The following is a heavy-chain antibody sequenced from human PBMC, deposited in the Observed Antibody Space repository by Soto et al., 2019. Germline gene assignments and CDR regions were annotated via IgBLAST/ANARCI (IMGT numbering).Heavy chain of an antibody. V-gene: IGHV4-30-2*01. CDR3: ATVPDR. CDR1: GGYISSGGYS. J-gene: IGHJ5*02. D-gene: IGHD2-2*01. CDR2: IYHSGST. Sequence: SETLSLTCAVSGGYISSGGYSWSWIRQPPGKGLEWIGYIYHSGSTYYNPSLKSRVTISVDRSKNQFSLKLSSVTAADTAVYYCATVPDRWGQGTLVTVSS.